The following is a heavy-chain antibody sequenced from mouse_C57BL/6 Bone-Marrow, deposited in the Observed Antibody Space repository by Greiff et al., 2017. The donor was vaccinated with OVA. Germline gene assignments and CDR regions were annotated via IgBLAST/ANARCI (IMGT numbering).Heavy chain of an antibody. V-gene: IGHV3-1*01. Sequence: EVQLVESGPGMVKPSQSLSLTCTVTGYSITSGYDWHWIRHFPGNKLEWMGYISYSGSTNYNPSLKSRISITHDTSKNHFFLKLNSVTTEDTATYYCARGLTGKRNWYFDVWGTGTTVTVSS. J-gene: IGHJ1*03. CDR1: GYSITSGYD. D-gene: IGHD4-1*01. CDR2: ISYSGST. CDR3: ARGLTGKRNWYFDV.